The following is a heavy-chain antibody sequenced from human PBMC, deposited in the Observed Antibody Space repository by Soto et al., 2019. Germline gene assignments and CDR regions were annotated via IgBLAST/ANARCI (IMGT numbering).Heavy chain of an antibody. J-gene: IGHJ6*02. CDR2: ISWNSGSI. V-gene: IGHV3-9*01. D-gene: IGHD2-2*01. Sequence: EVQLVESGGGLVQPGRSLRLSCAASGFTFDDYAMHWVRQAPGKGLEWVSGISWNSGSIGYADSVKGRFTISRDNAKNSLYLQMNSLRAEDTALYYCKKAPQYALHYYGRDVGGQGTPVTVSS. CDR1: GFTFDDYA. CDR3: KKAPQYALHYYGRDV.